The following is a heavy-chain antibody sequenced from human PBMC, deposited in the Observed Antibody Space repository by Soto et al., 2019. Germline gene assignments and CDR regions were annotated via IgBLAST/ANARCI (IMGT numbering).Heavy chain of an antibody. CDR2: IYTSGST. Sequence: SETLPVCRAVSGGSISTYYWSWIRQPAGKGLEWIGRIYTSGSTNYNPSLKSRVTMSGDTSKNQFSLKLNSVTAADTAVYPSHTLYQCLVSWGHLTLFP. D-gene: IGHD2-2*01. CDR3: HTLYQCLVS. J-gene: IGHJ5*01. CDR1: GGSISTYY. V-gene: IGHV4-4*07.